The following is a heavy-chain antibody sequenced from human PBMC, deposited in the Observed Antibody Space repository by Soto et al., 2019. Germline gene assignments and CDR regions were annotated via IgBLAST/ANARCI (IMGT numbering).Heavy chain of an antibody. V-gene: IGHV2-5*02. CDR1: GFSLSTSGVG. Sequence: SGPTLVKPTQTLTLTCTFSGFSLSTSGVGVGWIRQPPGKALEWLALIYWDDDKRYSPSLKSRLTITKDTSKNQVVLTMTNMDPVDTATYYCAQVPDWNYVFDYWGQGTLVTVSS. CDR3: AQVPDWNYVFDY. CDR2: IYWDDDK. J-gene: IGHJ4*02. D-gene: IGHD1-7*01.